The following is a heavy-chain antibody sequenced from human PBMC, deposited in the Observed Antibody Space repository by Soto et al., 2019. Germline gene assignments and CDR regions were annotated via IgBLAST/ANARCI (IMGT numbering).Heavy chain of an antibody. J-gene: IGHJ6*02. D-gene: IGHD3-22*01. V-gene: IGHV3-23*01. CDR2: ISGSGGST. Sequence: GGSLRLSCAASGFTFSSYAMSWVRQAPGKGLEWVSAISGSGGSTYYADSVKGRFTISRDNSKNTLYLQMNSLRAEDTAVYYCAKDFLGHSSGYYYDSGYYGMDVWGQGTTVTVSS. CDR1: GFTFSSYA. CDR3: AKDFLGHSSGYYYDSGYYGMDV.